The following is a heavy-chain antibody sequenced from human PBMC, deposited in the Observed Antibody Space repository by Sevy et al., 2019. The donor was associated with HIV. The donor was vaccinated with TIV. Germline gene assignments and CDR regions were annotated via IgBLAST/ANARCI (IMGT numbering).Heavy chain of an antibody. J-gene: IGHJ4*02. CDR1: GGSFSGYY. CDR2: INHSGST. CDR3: ARGLRDTQPKRYCSGGSCYSVLYFDY. V-gene: IGHV4-34*01. D-gene: IGHD2-15*01. Sequence: SETLSLTCAVYGGSFSGYYWSWIRQPPGKGLEWIGEINHSGSTNYNPSLKSRVTISVDTSKNQFSLRLGWVTAADTADHYCARGLRDTQPKRYCSGGSCYSVLYFDYWGQGTLVTVSS.